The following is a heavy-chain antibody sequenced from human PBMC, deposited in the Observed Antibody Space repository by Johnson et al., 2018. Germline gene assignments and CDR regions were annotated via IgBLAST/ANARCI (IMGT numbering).Heavy chain of an antibody. CDR1: GFTFSSYS. D-gene: IGHD3-3*01. J-gene: IGHJ3*02. CDR3: AKDINPGMTIFGVVISNAFDI. CDR2: ISWNSGSI. V-gene: IGHV3-9*01. Sequence: VQLVESGGGVVQPGRSLRLSCAASGFTFSSYSMNWVRQAPGKGLEWVSGISWNSGSIGYAVSVKGRFTISRDNAKKSLYLQMNSLRAEDTSLYYCAKDINPGMTIFGVVISNAFDIWGKGTMVTVSS.